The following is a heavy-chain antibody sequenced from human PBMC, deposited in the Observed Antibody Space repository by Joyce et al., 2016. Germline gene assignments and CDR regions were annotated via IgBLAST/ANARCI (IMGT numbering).Heavy chain of an antibody. D-gene: IGHD1-7*01. CDR2: ITSTGSTR. Sequence: EVQLVESGGGLVQPGGSLRLSCAASGFSFNYYIMNWLRQAPGKGLEWISYITSTGSTRFYADSVKDRFTISRDNAKNSLYLQMNSLRDEDTAVYYCTRRNEGNFFLDYWGQGTLVTVSS. V-gene: IGHV3-48*02. CDR1: GFSFNYYI. J-gene: IGHJ4*02. CDR3: TRRNEGNFFLDY.